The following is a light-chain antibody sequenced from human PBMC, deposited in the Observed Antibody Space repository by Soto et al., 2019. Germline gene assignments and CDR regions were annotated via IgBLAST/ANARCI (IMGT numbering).Light chain of an antibody. CDR3: AAWDDSLNGYV. Sequence: QSVLTQSPSASGTPGQRVTISCSASSSNFVSNSVSWYQHVPGTAPKLLIYSNNQRPSGVPDRFSGSKSGTSASLAVSGLQSEDEADYYCAAWDDSLNGYVFGTGTKLTVL. CDR2: SNN. V-gene: IGLV1-44*01. CDR1: SSNFVSNS. J-gene: IGLJ1*01.